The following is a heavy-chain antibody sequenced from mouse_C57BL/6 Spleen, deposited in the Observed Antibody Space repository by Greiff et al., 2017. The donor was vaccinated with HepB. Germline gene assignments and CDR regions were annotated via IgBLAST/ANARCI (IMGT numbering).Heavy chain of an antibody. J-gene: IGHJ2*01. CDR3: ARSYYSTLYFDY. D-gene: IGHD2-5*01. Sequence: VKLQQPGAELVMPGASVKLSCKASGYTFTSYWMHWVKQRPGQGLEWIGEIDPSDSYTNYNQKFKGKSTLTVDKSSSTAYMQLSSLTSEDSAVYYCARSYYSTLYFDYWGQGTTLTVSS. CDR2: IDPSDSYT. CDR1: GYTFTSYW. V-gene: IGHV1-69*01.